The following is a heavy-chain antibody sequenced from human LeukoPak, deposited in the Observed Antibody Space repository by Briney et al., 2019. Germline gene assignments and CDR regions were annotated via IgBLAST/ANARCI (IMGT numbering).Heavy chain of an antibody. J-gene: IGHJ4*02. Sequence: SETLSLTCTVSGGSISSYYWSRIRQPPGKGLEWMGYIYYSGSTNYNPSLKSRITISVDTSKNQFSLKLSSVTAADTAVYYCARVAGAGKYYFDYWGQGTLVTVSS. CDR3: ARVAGAGKYYFDY. CDR1: GGSISSYY. V-gene: IGHV4-59*01. D-gene: IGHD3-10*01. CDR2: IYYSGST.